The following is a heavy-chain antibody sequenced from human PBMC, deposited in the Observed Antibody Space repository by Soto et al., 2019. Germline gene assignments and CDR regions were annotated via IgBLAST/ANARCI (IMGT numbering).Heavy chain of an antibody. D-gene: IGHD2-15*01. CDR3: ATGDCSGGSCRLSPTYFYDSNPSHGMDV. Sequence: GASVKVSCKASGYTFTGYYMHWVRQAPGQGLEWMGWINPNSGGTSYAQKFQGWVTMTRDTSISTAYMELSRLRPDDTAVYYCATGDCSGGSCRLSPTYFYDSNPSHGMDVWGQATTVTVSS. V-gene: IGHV1-2*04. CDR2: INPNSGGT. J-gene: IGHJ6*02. CDR1: GYTFTGYY.